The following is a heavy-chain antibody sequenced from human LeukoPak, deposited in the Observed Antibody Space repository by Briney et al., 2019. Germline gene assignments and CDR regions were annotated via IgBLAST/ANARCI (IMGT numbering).Heavy chain of an antibody. J-gene: IGHJ1*01. CDR2: IKSKTDGGTT. CDR1: GFTFTNAW. CDR3: ARGAAPAYSRAGFWFFQH. Sequence: GGSLTLSCVASGFTFTNAWMSWVRQPPGKGLEWVGRIKSKTDGGTTDFAAPVKGRFTISRDDSKNTLYLQMNSLRAEDTAVYYCARGAAPAYSRAGFWFFQHWGQGTLVTVSS. D-gene: IGHD2-15*01. V-gene: IGHV3-15*01.